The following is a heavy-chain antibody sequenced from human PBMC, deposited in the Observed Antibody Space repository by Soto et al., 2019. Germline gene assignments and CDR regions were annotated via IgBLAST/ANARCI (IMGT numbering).Heavy chain of an antibody. D-gene: IGHD2-2*01. CDR1: GFSFDEYA. J-gene: IGHJ6*03. CDR3: AKGFCSSTRCLTYSYMDV. CDR2: ISWNSGTM. V-gene: IGHV3-9*01. Sequence: EVQLVESGGGLVQPGRSLRLSCAASGFSFDEYAMHWVRQAPGKGLEWVSGISWNSGTMGYGDSVKGRFTISRDNAKNSLYLQMISLRAEDTALYYCAKGFCSSTRCLTYSYMDVWGKGTTVTVSS.